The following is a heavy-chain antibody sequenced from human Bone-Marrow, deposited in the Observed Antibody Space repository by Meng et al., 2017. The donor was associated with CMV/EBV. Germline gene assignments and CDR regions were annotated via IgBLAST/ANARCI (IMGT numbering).Heavy chain of an antibody. Sequence: GESLKISCTGSGYSFTSYWIGWVRQMPGKGLEWMGIIYPGDSDTRYSPSFQGQVTISADKSTSTAYLQWSSLKASDTAMYYCARQGAYYDFWSGHSEWFDPWGQGTLVTVPS. V-gene: IGHV5-51*01. CDR1: GYSFTSYW. J-gene: IGHJ5*02. CDR2: IYPGDSDT. CDR3: ARQGAYYDFWSGHSEWFDP. D-gene: IGHD3-3*01.